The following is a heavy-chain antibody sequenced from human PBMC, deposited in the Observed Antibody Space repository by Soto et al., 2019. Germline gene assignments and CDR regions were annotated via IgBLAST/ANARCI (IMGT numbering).Heavy chain of an antibody. CDR3: ARDRKPFYDILTGPRYYYGIDV. CDR1: GYTFTSYG. V-gene: IGHV1-18*01. Sequence: ASVKVSCKASGYTFTSYGISWVRQAPGQGLEWMGWISAYNGNTNYAQKLQGRVTMTTDTSTSTAYMELRSLRSDDTAVYYCARDRKPFYDILTGPRYYYGIDVWGQGTTVTVSS. CDR2: ISAYNGNT. D-gene: IGHD3-9*01. J-gene: IGHJ6*02.